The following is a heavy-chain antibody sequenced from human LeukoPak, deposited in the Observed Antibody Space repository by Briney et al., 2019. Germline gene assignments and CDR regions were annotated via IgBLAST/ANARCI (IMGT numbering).Heavy chain of an antibody. CDR3: TRDRKTSPWSGYYLAYYYYMDV. J-gene: IGHJ6*03. D-gene: IGHD3-3*01. CDR1: GFTFGDYA. Sequence: GGSLRLSCTASGFTFGDYAMSWVRQAPGKGLEWVGFIRSKAYGGTTEYAASVKGRFTISRDDSKSIAYLQMNSLKTEDTAVYYCTRDRKTSPWSGYYLAYYYYMDVWGKGTTVTVSS. V-gene: IGHV3-49*04. CDR2: IRSKAYGGTT.